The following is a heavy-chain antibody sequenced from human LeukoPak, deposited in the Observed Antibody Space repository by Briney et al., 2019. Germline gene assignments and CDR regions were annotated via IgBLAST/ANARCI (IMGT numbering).Heavy chain of an antibody. CDR2: IISSSSYI. D-gene: IGHD4-17*01. CDR1: GFPFSSYS. J-gene: IGHJ6*04. Sequence: GGSLLLSSAASGFPFSSYSMNWGRQAPGKGLVWVSSIISSSSYIYYSDSVKGRFTISRDNAKNSLYLQMKSLRAEDTAVYYCARDPGDPVFIDCYYGMDVWGKGTTVTVSS. V-gene: IGHV3-21*01. CDR3: ARDPGDPVFIDCYYGMDV.